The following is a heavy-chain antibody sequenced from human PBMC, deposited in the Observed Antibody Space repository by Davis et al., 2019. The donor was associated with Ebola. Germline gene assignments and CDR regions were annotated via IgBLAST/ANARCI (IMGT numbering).Heavy chain of an antibody. CDR2: IYYSGST. D-gene: IGHD4-17*01. CDR3: ARDRYGDYETPFDY. V-gene: IGHV4-39*07. J-gene: IGHJ4*02. CDR1: GGSISSSSYY. Sequence: SETLSLTCTVSGGSISSSSYYWGWIRQPPGKGLEWIGSIYYSGSTNYNPSLKSRVTISVDTSKNQFSLKLSSVTAADTAVYYCARDRYGDYETPFDYWGQGTLVTVSS.